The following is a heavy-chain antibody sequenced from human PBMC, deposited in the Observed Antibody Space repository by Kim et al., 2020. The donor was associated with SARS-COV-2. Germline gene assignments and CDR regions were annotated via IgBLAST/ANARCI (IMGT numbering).Heavy chain of an antibody. D-gene: IGHD2-2*01. J-gene: IGHJ4*02. V-gene: IGHV4-39*01. CDR1: GGSISSSSYY. CDR3: ARHTGNEVPAASCFDY. CDR2: IYYSGST. Sequence: SETLSLTCTVSGGSISSSSYYWGWIRQPPGKGLEWIGSIYYSGSTYYNPSLKSRVTISVDTSKNQFSLKLSSVTAADTAVYYCARHTGNEVPAASCFDYWGQGTLVTVSS.